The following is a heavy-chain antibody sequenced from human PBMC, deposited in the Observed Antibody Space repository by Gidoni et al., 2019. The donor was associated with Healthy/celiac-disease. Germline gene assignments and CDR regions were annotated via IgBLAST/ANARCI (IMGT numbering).Heavy chain of an antibody. CDR3: ARARTSSGSYFDY. Sequence: QVQLVESGGGLVKPGGSLRLSCAASGFTFSDYYMSWIRQAPGKGLEWVSYISSSSSYTNYADSVKGRFTISRDNAKNSLYLQMNSLRAEDTAVYYCARARTSSGSYFDYWGQGTLVTVSS. J-gene: IGHJ4*02. D-gene: IGHD1-26*01. CDR2: ISSSSSYT. CDR1: GFTFSDYY. V-gene: IGHV3-11*06.